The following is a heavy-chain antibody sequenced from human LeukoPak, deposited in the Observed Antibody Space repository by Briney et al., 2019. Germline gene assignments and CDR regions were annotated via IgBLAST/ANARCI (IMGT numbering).Heavy chain of an antibody. Sequence: GGSLRLSCTASGFTFGDYAMSWFRQAPGKGLEWVSYISSSSSTIYYADSVKGRFTISRDNAKNSLYLQMNSLRAEDTAVYYCARDGYCSGSSCYSTTDYWGQGTLVTVSS. CDR2: ISSSSSTI. D-gene: IGHD2-15*01. V-gene: IGHV3-48*04. CDR1: GFTFGDYA. J-gene: IGHJ4*02. CDR3: ARDGYCSGSSCYSTTDY.